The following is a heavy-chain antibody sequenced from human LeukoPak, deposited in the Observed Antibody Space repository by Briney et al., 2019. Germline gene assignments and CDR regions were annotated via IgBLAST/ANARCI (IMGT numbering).Heavy chain of an antibody. D-gene: IGHD3-10*01. J-gene: IGHJ6*02. CDR2: ISAYNGNT. Sequence: GASVKVSCKASGYTFTSYGISWVRQAPGQGLEWMGWISAYNGNTNYAQKLQGRVTMTTDTSTSTAYMELRSLRSDDTAVYYCARDLGFTMVRGVLYYYYGMDVWGRGTTVTVSS. CDR1: GYTFTSYG. CDR3: ARDLGFTMVRGVLYYYYGMDV. V-gene: IGHV1-18*01.